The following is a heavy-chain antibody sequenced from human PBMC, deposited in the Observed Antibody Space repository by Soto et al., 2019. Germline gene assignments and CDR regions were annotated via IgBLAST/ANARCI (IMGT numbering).Heavy chain of an antibody. CDR2: IIPISGTT. V-gene: IGHV1-69*13. CDR1: GGTFSTHA. Sequence: ASVKVSCKASGGTFSTHAIIWVRQAPGHGLEWMGGIIPISGTTYYTQKFQGRVTITADEPTSTAFMELSSLRSEDTAVYYCARVTVTTPEYYYYGMDVWGQGTTVTVSS. CDR3: ARVTVTTPEYYYYGMDV. D-gene: IGHD4-4*01. J-gene: IGHJ6*02.